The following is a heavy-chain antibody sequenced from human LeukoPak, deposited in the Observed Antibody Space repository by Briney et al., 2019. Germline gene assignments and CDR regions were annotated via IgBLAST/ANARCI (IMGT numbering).Heavy chain of an antibody. CDR3: ARITMGATVANFYYYYMDV. J-gene: IGHJ6*03. CDR1: GFTFSGYS. Sequence: GGSLRLSCAASGFTFSGYSMHWVRQAPGKGLEYVSAIISHGGNTYYADSVKGRFTISRDNSKNTLYLQMDSLRPEDMAVYYCARITMGATVANFYYYYMDVWGKGTTVTVSS. CDR2: IISHGGNT. D-gene: IGHD3-3*01. V-gene: IGHV3-64*02.